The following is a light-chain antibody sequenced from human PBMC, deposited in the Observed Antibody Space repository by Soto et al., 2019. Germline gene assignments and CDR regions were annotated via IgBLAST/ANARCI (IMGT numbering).Light chain of an antibody. CDR3: QQTNTFPPT. CDR2: AAS. J-gene: IGKJ4*01. V-gene: IGKV1-12*01. CDR1: QGISNW. Sequence: DIQMPQSPSSVSASVGDRVTITCRASQGISNWLAWYQQKPGRAPKLLIYAASSLQSGVPPSFSGSGSGTDFILTISSLQPEDFATYYCQQTNTFPPTFGGGTRVEI.